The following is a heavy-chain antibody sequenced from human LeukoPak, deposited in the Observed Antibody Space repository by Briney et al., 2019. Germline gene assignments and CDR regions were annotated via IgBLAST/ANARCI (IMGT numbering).Heavy chain of an antibody. CDR2: ISSSGTYK. V-gene: IGHV3-21*01. D-gene: IGHD6-19*01. Sequence: GGSLRLSCAVSGVTFSSYSMSWVREAPGRGLVWVSSISSSGTYKYYADSVKRLFTISRDNAKNSLYLQMNSLRAKDTAVYYCAKGKDTVAGATNVYCGQGTLVTVSS. J-gene: IGHJ4*02. CDR1: GVTFSSYS. CDR3: AKGKDTVAGATNVY.